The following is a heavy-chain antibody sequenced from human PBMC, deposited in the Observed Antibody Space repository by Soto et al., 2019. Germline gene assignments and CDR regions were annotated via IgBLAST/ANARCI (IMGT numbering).Heavy chain of an antibody. CDR3: ATTLSWIYAQLTSLVY. Sequence: ASVKVSCQASGYTFTSYAMHWVRQAPGQRPEWKRWINTRDGNTKYYQKSQNRVTITRDTSTNTAYIELSSMSSEVTAVYYSATTLSWIYAQLTSLVYWGQATLVTVSS. V-gene: IGHV1-3*04. D-gene: IGHD1-7*01. CDR1: GYTFTSYA. J-gene: IGHJ4*02. CDR2: INTRDGNT.